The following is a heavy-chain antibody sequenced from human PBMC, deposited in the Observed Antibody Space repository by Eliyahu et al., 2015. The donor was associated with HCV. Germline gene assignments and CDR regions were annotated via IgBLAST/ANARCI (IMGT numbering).Heavy chain of an antibody. D-gene: IGHD3-3*01. J-gene: IGHJ4*02. V-gene: IGHV3-15*01. Sequence: EVQLVEPGGGLVKPGGSLRLSCAAXGFTFXNAWXXWXRXAXGKGLEWVGRIKSKTDGGTTDYAAPVKGRFTISRDDSKNTLYLQMNSLKTEDTAVYYCTTDLTFDFWSGPNKPSPDNSGSGYWGQGTLVTVSS. CDR3: TTDLTFDFWSGPNKPSPDNSGSGY. CDR1: GFTFXNAW. CDR2: IKSKTDGGTT.